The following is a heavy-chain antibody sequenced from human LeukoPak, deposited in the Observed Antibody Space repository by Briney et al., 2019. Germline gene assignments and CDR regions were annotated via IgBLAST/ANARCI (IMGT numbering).Heavy chain of an antibody. Sequence: ASMKVSCKASGYTFTSYYMHWVRQAPGQGLEWMGIINPSGGSTSYAQKFQGRVTMTRDTSTSTVYVELSSLRSEDTAVYYCARDSIAVAGTFVYWGQGTLVTVSS. D-gene: IGHD6-19*01. J-gene: IGHJ4*02. CDR2: INPSGGST. CDR3: ARDSIAVAGTFVY. V-gene: IGHV1-46*01. CDR1: GYTFTSYY.